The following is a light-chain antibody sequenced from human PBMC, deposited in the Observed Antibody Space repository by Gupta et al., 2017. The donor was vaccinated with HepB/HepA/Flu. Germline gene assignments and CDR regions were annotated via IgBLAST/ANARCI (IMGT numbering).Light chain of an antibody. CDR2: GAS. CDR3: QQYGSSTS. J-gene: IGKJ2*03. CDR1: QSVSSSY. Sequence: EIVLTQSPGTLSLSPGERATLSCRASQSVSSSYLAWYQQKPGQAPRLLIYGASSRATGIPDRFSGSGAGKDFTLTISRLEPEDFAVYYWQQYGSSTSFGQGTKLEIK. V-gene: IGKV3-20*01.